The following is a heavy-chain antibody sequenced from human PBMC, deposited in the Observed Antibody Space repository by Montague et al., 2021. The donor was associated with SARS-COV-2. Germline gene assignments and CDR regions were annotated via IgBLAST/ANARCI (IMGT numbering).Heavy chain of an antibody. D-gene: IGHD3/OR15-3a*01. V-gene: IGHV3-48*03. CDR2: IRGIGSPI. Sequence: SLRLSCAASGIDFGRYEMNWVRQAPGKGLEWISFIRGIGSPIYCADSVKGRFTISRDNAKKSVYLHMNSLRAEDTAIYYCASRTPPSSDDVYLVFDYWGQGTLVTVSS. CDR1: GIDFGRYE. J-gene: IGHJ4*02. CDR3: ASRTPPSSDDVYLVFDY.